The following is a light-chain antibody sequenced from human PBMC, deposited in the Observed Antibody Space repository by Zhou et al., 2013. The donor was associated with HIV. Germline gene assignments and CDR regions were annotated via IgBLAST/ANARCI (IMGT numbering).Light chain of an antibody. Sequence: DIQMTQSPSSLSASIGDRVAITCRASQSISIYVNWYQQKAGKAPKLLIYGASSLASGVPSRFSGSGSGTDFTFTISSLQPEDFATYYCQQSYSSSWTFGHGTRVEIK. V-gene: IGKV1-39*01. CDR1: QSISIY. CDR2: GAS. J-gene: IGKJ1*01. CDR3: QQSYSSSWT.